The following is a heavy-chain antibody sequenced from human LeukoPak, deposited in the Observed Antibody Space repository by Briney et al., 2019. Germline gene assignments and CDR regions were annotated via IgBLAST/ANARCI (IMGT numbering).Heavy chain of an antibody. Sequence: GASVKVSCKASGYTFTGYYMHWVRQAPGQGLEWMGWINPNSGGTNYAQKFQGRVTMTRDKSISTAYLQWSSLKASDTAMYYCARRTYGYYYMDVWGKGTTVTVSS. J-gene: IGHJ6*03. D-gene: IGHD4-17*01. V-gene: IGHV1-2*02. CDR1: GYTFTGYY. CDR3: ARRTYGYYYMDV. CDR2: INPNSGGT.